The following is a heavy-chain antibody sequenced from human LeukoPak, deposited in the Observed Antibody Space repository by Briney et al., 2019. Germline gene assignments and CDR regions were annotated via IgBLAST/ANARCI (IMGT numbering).Heavy chain of an antibody. J-gene: IGHJ6*02. D-gene: IGHD3-9*01. CDR2: IYAANGST. Sequence: ASVKVSCKASGYSFISYAIHWVRQAPGQRLEWMGWIYAANGSTKYSQKFQGRVTITRDTSTSTAYMELSSLRSEDTAVYFCARATSYDVVIGPTYGMDVWGQGTKVTVS. CDR1: GYSFISYA. CDR3: ARATSYDVVIGPTYGMDV. V-gene: IGHV1-3*01.